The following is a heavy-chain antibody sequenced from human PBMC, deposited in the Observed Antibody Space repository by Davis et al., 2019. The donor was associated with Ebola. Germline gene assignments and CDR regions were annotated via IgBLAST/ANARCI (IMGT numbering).Heavy chain of an antibody. Sequence: GESLKISCAASGFTLSGSAMHWVRQASGKGLEWVGRIRSKANSYATAYAASVKGRFTISRDDSKNTLYLQMNSLKTEDTAVYYCTTDYTDIYYYYGMDVWGQGTTVTVSS. J-gene: IGHJ6*02. CDR1: GFTLSGSA. CDR3: TTDYTDIYYYYGMDV. D-gene: IGHD4-11*01. V-gene: IGHV3-73*01. CDR2: IRSKANSYAT.